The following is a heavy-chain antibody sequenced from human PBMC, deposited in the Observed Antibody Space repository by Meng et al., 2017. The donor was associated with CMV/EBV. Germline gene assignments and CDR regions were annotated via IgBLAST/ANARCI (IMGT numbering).Heavy chain of an antibody. CDR3: ATGLGEDGDYTGDF. D-gene: IGHD4-17*01. CDR2: IYIGGTS. Sequence: GGSLRLSCVVSGLTVSSTYMSWVRQAPGKGLEWVSVIYIGGTSYHADSVKGRFTISRDNSKNTVFLQMNSLRAEDTAVYYCATGLGEDGDYTGDFWGQGTLVTVSS. CDR1: GLTVSSTY. J-gene: IGHJ4*02. V-gene: IGHV3-53*01.